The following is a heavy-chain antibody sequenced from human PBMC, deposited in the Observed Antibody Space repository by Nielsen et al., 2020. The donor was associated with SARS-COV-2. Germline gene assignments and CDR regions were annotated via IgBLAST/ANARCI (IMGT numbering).Heavy chain of an antibody. CDR2: IYTDGSA. D-gene: IGHD7-27*01. Sequence: GESLKISCAATGFTVSSNYMSWVRPAAGKGLEWVSVIYTDGSASYADSMKGRFTVSRDNSKNTVYLQMNSLRAEDTAVYYCARDNWGRMDVWGQGTTVTVSS. CDR3: ARDNWGRMDV. V-gene: IGHV3-66*01. CDR1: GFTVSSNY. J-gene: IGHJ6*02.